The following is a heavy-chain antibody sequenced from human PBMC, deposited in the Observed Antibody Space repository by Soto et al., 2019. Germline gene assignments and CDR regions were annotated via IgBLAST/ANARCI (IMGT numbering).Heavy chain of an antibody. Sequence: LRLSCAASGFTFSSHGMHWVRQAPGKGLEWVAYIWYDGSNKNFADSVKGRSTISRDDSKNTLYLQMNSLRAEDTAVYYCARDTENGLDYWGQGTLVTVSS. D-gene: IGHD1-1*01. V-gene: IGHV3-33*01. CDR2: IWYDGSNK. CDR3: ARDTENGLDY. CDR1: GFTFSSHG. J-gene: IGHJ4*02.